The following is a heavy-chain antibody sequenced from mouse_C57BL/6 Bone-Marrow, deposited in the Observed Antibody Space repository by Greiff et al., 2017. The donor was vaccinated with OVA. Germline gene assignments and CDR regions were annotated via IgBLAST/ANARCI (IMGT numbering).Heavy chain of an antibody. V-gene: IGHV1-69*01. CDR1: GYTFTSYW. Sequence: QVQLQQPGAELVMPGASVKLSCKASGYTFTSYWMHWVKQRPGQGLEWIGEIDPSDSYNNYNQKFKGKSTLTVDKSSSTAYMQLSSLTSEDTAVYYSARLDNYFDYWGQGTTLTVSS. CDR2: IDPSDSYN. J-gene: IGHJ2*01. CDR3: ARLDNYFDY.